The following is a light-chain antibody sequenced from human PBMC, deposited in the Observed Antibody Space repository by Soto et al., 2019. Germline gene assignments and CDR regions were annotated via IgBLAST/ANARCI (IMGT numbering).Light chain of an antibody. CDR2: GAF. V-gene: IGKV3-15*01. Sequence: EIVMTQSPVTLSVSPGERVTLSCRASQSVSSNLAWYQQKPGQAPSLLIYGAFTRATGIPARSSGTGSGTEFTLTISSLQSEDFALYYCQQYNAWPLTFGQGTKVDI. J-gene: IGKJ1*01. CDR1: QSVSSN. CDR3: QQYNAWPLT.